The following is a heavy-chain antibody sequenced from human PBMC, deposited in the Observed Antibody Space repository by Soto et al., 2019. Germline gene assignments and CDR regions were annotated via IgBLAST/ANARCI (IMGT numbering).Heavy chain of an antibody. V-gene: IGHV3-74*01. J-gene: IGHJ5*01. CDR3: TRDPAPSGWFDY. D-gene: IGHD6-19*01. CDR1: GFTFSSYW. CDR2: INSDGSST. Sequence: PGGSLRLSCAASGFTFSSYWMHWVRRAPGKGLVWVSRINSDGSSTSYADSVRGRFTISRDNAKNTLYLQMNSLSGEDTAVYYCTRDPAPSGWFDYWGRGTLVTVSS.